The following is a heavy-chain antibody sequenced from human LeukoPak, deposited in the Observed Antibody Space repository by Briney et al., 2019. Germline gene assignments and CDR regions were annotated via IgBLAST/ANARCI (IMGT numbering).Heavy chain of an antibody. D-gene: IGHD6-13*01. CDR1: GFSSSSFS. Sequence: PGGSLRLSCAASGFSSSSFSMNWVRQAPGKGLEWVSSISTSSGYKYYADSMKGRFTVSRDNAKNSLYLQMNSLRAEDTAVYFCAREGLAAAGHDYWGQGTLVTVSS. V-gene: IGHV3-21*01. CDR3: AREGLAAAGHDY. CDR2: ISTSSGYK. J-gene: IGHJ4*02.